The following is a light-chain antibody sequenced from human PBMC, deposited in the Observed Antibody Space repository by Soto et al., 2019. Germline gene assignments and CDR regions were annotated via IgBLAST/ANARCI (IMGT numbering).Light chain of an antibody. CDR3: QQDNNLPFT. Sequence: EIVMTQSPATLSVSPGERATLSCRASQSVSSNLAWYQQKPGQAPRLLIYGASTRATGIPARFSGSGSGTEFTIIISSLQSEDFAVYYCQQDNNLPFTFGPGTKLDIK. J-gene: IGKJ3*01. CDR2: GAS. V-gene: IGKV3-15*01. CDR1: QSVSSN.